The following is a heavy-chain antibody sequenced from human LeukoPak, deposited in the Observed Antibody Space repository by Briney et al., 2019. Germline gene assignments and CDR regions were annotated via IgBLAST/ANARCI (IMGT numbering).Heavy chain of an antibody. CDR3: ARERGSTFLDY. J-gene: IGHJ4*02. V-gene: IGHV1-46*01. CDR1: GYTFTSYY. CDR2: INPSGGST. D-gene: IGHD2-2*01. Sequence: ASVKVSCTASGYTFTSYYMHWVRQAPRHGLEWMGIINPSGGSTSYAQKFQGRVTMTRDTSTSTVYMELSSLRSEDTAVYYCARERGSTFLDYWGQGTLVTVSS.